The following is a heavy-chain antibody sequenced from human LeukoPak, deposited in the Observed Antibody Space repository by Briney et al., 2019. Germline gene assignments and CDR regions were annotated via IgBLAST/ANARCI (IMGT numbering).Heavy chain of an antibody. V-gene: IGHV3-53*01. D-gene: IGHD3-3*01. CDR3: ARAHYDFWSPCLDY. CDR1: GFTVSSNY. Sequence: GSLRLSCAASGFTVSSNYMSWVRQAPGKGLEWVSVIYSGGSTYYADSVKGRFTISRDNAKNTLYLQMNSLRAEDTAVYYCARAHYDFWSPCLDYWGQGTLVTVSS. J-gene: IGHJ4*02. CDR2: IYSGGST.